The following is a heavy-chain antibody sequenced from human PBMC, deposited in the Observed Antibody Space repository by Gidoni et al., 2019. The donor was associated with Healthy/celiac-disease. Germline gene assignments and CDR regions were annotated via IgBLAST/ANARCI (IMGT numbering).Heavy chain of an antibody. CDR3: ARGYYDFWSGYYYYYGMDV. Sequence: QVQLVQSGAAVKKPGSSVKVSCKASGGTFSSYTISWVRQAPGQGLEWMGRIIPILGIANYAQKFQGRVTITADKSTSTAYMELSSLRSEDTAVYYCARGYYDFWSGYYYYYGMDVWGQGTTVTVSS. D-gene: IGHD3-3*01. CDR1: GGTFSSYT. CDR2: IIPILGIA. V-gene: IGHV1-69*02. J-gene: IGHJ6*02.